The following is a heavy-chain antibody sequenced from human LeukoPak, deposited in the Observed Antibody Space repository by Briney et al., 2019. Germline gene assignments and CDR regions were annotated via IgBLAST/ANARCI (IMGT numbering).Heavy chain of an antibody. CDR2: IYSVGTT. CDR1: GFTVSSVY. J-gene: IGHJ4*02. V-gene: IGHV3-53*01. Sequence: GGSLRLSCAASGFTVSSVYMSWVRQAPGKGLEWVSLIYSVGTTYYADSVKGRFIISRDDSKNTLYLQMNSLRAGDTAVYYCARGQPYYYDSRGYSVPHDWGQGTLVTVSS. D-gene: IGHD3-22*01. CDR3: ARGQPYYYDSRGYSVPHD.